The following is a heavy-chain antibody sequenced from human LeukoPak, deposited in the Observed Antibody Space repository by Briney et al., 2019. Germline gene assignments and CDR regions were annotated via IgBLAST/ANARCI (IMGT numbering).Heavy chain of an antibody. CDR2: ISGSGGST. CDR1: GFTFSSYA. V-gene: IGHV3-23*01. J-gene: IGHJ3*02. CDR3: AKVGMTTVTTRGAFDI. Sequence: GGSLRLSCAASGFTFSSYAVSWVRQAPGKGLEWVSAISGSGGSTYYADSVKGRFTISRDNSKNTLYLQMNSLRAEDTAVYYCAKVGMTTVTTRGAFDIWGQGTMVTVSS. D-gene: IGHD4-17*01.